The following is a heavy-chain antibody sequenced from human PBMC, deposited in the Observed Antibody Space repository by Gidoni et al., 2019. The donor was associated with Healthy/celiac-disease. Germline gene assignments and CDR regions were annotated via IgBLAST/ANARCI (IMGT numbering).Heavy chain of an antibody. CDR2: TRNKANSYTT. J-gene: IGHJ3*02. CDR1: GFTFSDHY. Sequence: EVQLVESGGGLVQPGGSLSLSCAASGFTFSDHYMDWVRQAPGKGLEWVGRTRNKANSYTTEYAASVKGRFTISRDDSKNSLYLQMNSLKTEDTAVYYCARSTYYYDSSGYYPAFDIWGQGTMVTVSS. V-gene: IGHV3-72*01. D-gene: IGHD3-22*01. CDR3: ARSTYYYDSSGYYPAFDI.